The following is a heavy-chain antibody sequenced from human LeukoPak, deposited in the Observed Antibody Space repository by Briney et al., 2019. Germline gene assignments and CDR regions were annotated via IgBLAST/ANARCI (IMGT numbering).Heavy chain of an antibody. Sequence: ASVKVSCKASGGTFISYAISWVRQAPGQGLEWMGIINPSGGSTTYAQKFQGRVTMTRDTSTSTVYMELSSLRSEDTAVYYCAGSNYDFWSGYSSDAFDIWGQGTMVTVSS. J-gene: IGHJ3*02. D-gene: IGHD3-3*01. CDR3: AGSNYDFWSGYSSDAFDI. V-gene: IGHV1-46*01. CDR1: GGTFISYA. CDR2: INPSGGST.